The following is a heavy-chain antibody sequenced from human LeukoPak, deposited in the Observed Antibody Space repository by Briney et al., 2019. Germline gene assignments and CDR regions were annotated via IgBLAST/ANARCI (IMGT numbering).Heavy chain of an antibody. D-gene: IGHD3-16*01. CDR1: GFTFSSYW. J-gene: IGHJ4*02. V-gene: IGHV3-74*01. Sequence: GGSLRLSCAASGFTFSSYWMHWVRQAPGKGLVWVSRINLDGSGTSYADSVKGRFTMSRDNAKNTLYLQMNSLRAEDTAVYYCARDWGVDSWGQGTLVTVSS. CDR3: ARDWGVDS. CDR2: INLDGSGT.